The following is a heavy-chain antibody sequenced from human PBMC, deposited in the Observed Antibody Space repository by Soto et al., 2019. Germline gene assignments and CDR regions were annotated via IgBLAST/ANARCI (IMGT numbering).Heavy chain of an antibody. D-gene: IGHD3-10*01. V-gene: IGHV1-2*04. CDR2: INPNSGGT. CDR3: ARDENYYGSGSPSLYYYYGMDV. J-gene: IGHJ6*02. Sequence: QVQLVQSGAEVKKPGASVKVSCKASGYTFTGYYMHWVRQAPGQGLEWMGWINPNSGGTNYAQKFQGWVTMTRDTSISTAYMELSRLRSDDTAVYYCARDENYYGSGSPSLYYYYGMDVRGQGTTVTVSS. CDR1: GYTFTGYY.